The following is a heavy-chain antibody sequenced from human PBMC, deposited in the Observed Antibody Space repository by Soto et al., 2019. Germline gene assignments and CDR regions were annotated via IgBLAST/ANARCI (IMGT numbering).Heavy chain of an antibody. CDR2: MNPNSGNT. CDR1: GYTFTSYD. Sequence: ASVKVACKASGYTFTSYDMNWVRRATGEGLEWMGWMNPNSGNTGYAQKFQGRVTMTRNTSISTAYMELSSLRSEDTAVYYCARDRWELLWDYYYYYGMDVWGQGTTVTVSS. V-gene: IGHV1-8*01. J-gene: IGHJ6*02. D-gene: IGHD1-26*01. CDR3: ARDRWELLWDYYYYYGMDV.